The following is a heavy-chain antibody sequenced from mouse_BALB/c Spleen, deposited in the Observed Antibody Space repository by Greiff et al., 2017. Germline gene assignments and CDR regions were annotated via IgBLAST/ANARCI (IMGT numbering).Heavy chain of an antibody. Sequence: VQLQQPRAELVKPGTSVKLSCKASGYNFTSYWINWVKLRPGQGLEWIGDIYPGSGSTNYNEKFKDKATLTADKSSSTAYMQLSSLTSEDSAVYYCARLPYGTYFDYWGQGTTLTVSS. V-gene: IGHV1-55*01. D-gene: IGHD1-1*02. CDR1: GYNFTSYW. CDR3: ARLPYGTYFDY. J-gene: IGHJ2*01. CDR2: IYPGSGST.